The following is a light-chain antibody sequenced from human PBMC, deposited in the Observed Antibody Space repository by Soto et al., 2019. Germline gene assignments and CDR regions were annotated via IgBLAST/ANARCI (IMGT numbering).Light chain of an antibody. CDR2: DAS. CDR1: QSISSC. Sequence: RLSHSXSTLPASPSEXXXXXXXLSQSISSCLAWYQHKXGKAPKLLIFDASXLKSGVPARFSGSGSGTDFTLTIRSLQTEDFATYYCQQSYTAPLTFGGGTKVDIK. V-gene: IGKV1-39*01. J-gene: IGKJ4*02. CDR3: QQSYTAPLT.